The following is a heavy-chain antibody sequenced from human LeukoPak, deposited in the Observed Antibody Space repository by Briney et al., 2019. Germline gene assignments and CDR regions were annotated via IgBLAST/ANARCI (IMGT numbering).Heavy chain of an antibody. CDR3: ARGRLSTYSIRAWGLDV. CDR2: IRYDGSNK. CDR1: GFTFSSYG. D-gene: IGHD1-26*01. V-gene: IGHV3-30*02. Sequence: PGGSLRLSCAASGFTFSSYGMHWVRQAPGKGLEWVAFIRYDGSNKYYADSVKGRFTISRDDSNNSLNLQMNSLSGEDTAVYFCARGRLSTYSIRAWGLDVWGQGTTVIVSS. J-gene: IGHJ6*02.